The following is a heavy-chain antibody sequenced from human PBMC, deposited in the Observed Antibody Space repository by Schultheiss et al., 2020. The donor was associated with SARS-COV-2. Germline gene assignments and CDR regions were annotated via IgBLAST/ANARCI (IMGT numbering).Heavy chain of an antibody. Sequence: SETLSLTCTVSGGSVSSGSYYWSWIRQPPGKGLEWIGYIYYSGSTNYNPSLKSRVTISVDTSKNQFSLKLSSVTAADTAVYYCARGEYSYGYVVDWFDPWGQGILVTVSS. V-gene: IGHV4-61*01. CDR3: ARGEYSYGYVVDWFDP. CDR2: IYYSGST. J-gene: IGHJ5*02. D-gene: IGHD5-18*01. CDR1: GGSVSSGSYY.